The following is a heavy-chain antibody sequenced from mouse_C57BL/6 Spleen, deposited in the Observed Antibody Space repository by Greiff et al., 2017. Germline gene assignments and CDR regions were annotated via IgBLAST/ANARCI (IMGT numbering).Heavy chain of an antibody. CDR1: GFNIKDDY. Sequence: EVQLQQSGAELVRPGASVKLSCTASGFNIKDDYMHWVKQRPEQGLEWIGWIDPENGDTEYASKFQGKATITADTSSNTAYLQLSSLTSEDTAVYYCTKDDYGGGFAYWGQGTLVTVSA. CDR3: TKDDYGGGFAY. V-gene: IGHV14-4*01. D-gene: IGHD2-4*01. J-gene: IGHJ3*01. CDR2: IDPENGDT.